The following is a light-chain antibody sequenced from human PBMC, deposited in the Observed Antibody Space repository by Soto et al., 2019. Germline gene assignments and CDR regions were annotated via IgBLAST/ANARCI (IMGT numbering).Light chain of an antibody. CDR3: QQYNSYSWT. Sequence: DIQMTQSPSTLSASVGDRVTITCRASQSISSWLAWYQQKPGKAPKLLIYDASSLESGVPSRFSGSGSGTEFTLTISSLQPDDLATYYCQQYNSYSWTFGQGTKVDSK. CDR1: QSISSW. V-gene: IGKV1-5*01. J-gene: IGKJ1*01. CDR2: DAS.